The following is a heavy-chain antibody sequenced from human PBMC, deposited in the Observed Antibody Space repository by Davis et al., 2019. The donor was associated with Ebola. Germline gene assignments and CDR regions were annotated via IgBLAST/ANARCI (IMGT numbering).Heavy chain of an antibody. D-gene: IGHD3-9*01. CDR3: ARAPNYDVLTGTSSYYFDY. Sequence: ASVKVSCKSSGYTFTSYGLVWVRQAPGLGLEWMGWISGFNTNTNCAQKFQGRVTVSKDTSTNTAYMDLRSLTSDDTAIYYCARAPNYDVLTGTSSYYFDYWGQGTLVTVSS. CDR2: ISGFNTNT. CDR1: GYTFTSYG. V-gene: IGHV1-18*04. J-gene: IGHJ4*02.